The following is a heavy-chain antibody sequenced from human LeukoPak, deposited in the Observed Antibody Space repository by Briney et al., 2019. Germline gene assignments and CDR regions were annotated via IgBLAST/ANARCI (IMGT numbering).Heavy chain of an antibody. D-gene: IGHD3-10*01. CDR1: GGSISSSSYY. CDR2: IYYSGST. V-gene: IGHV4-39*01. Sequence: SETLSLTCTVFGGSISSSSYYWGWIRQPPGKGLEWIGSIYYSGSTYYNPSLKSRVTISVDTSKNQFSLKLSSVTAADTAVYYCASPRGRGVISWFDPWGQGTLVTVSS. J-gene: IGHJ5*02. CDR3: ASPRGRGVISWFDP.